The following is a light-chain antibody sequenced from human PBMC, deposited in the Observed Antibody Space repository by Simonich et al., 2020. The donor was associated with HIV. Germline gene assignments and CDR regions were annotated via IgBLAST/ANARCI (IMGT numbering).Light chain of an antibody. Sequence: DIVMPQTPLSLSFTPGQPASISCKASPSLLHMDGKTSLNWYLQKPGQSPQLLISEVSNRFTGVPDRFSGSGSGTDFTLKISRVEAEDVGVYYCMQSIQVPHTFGGGTKVEIK. J-gene: IGKJ4*01. CDR2: EVS. CDR1: PSLLHMDGKTS. CDR3: MQSIQVPHT. V-gene: IGKV2D-29*02.